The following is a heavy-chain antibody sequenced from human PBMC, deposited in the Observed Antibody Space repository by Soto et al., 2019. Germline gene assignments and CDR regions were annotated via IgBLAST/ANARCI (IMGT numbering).Heavy chain of an antibody. J-gene: IGHJ4*02. CDR3: AGSARGVADRDY. CDR1: GGSISSYY. D-gene: IGHD3-10*01. V-gene: IGHV4-59*01. CDR2: IYYSGST. Sequence: QVQLQESGPGLVKPSETLSLTCTVSGGSISSYYWSWIRQPPGKGLEWIGYIYYSGSTNYNPSLKSRVTISVDTSKNQFSLKLSSVTAADTAVYYCAGSARGVADRDYWGQGTLVTVSS.